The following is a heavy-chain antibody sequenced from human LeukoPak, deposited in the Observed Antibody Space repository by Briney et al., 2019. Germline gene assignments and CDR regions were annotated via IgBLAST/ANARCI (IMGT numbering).Heavy chain of an antibody. V-gene: IGHV3-53*01. Sequence: GGSLRLSCAASGFSVRSNYMSWVRQSPRKALEWVSIMYSGGSTDYADSVKGRFIISRDHSKNTLYLQMNSLRAEDTAVYCCARDRYCSGGNCYGDAFDIWGQGTMVTVSS. CDR1: GFSVRSNY. CDR2: MYSGGST. D-gene: IGHD2-15*01. CDR3: ARDRYCSGGNCYGDAFDI. J-gene: IGHJ3*02.